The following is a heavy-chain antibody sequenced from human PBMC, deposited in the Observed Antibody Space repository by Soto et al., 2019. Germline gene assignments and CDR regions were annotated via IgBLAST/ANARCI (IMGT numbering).Heavy chain of an antibody. J-gene: IGHJ4*02. Sequence: ASVKVSCKASGYPFTSYYIHWVRQAPGQGLEWMGLINPSGGTTVDPQKFQGRVTMTRDTSTSTVYMELSSLRSEDTAVYYCARDWEFGYWGQGTLVTVSS. D-gene: IGHD3-10*01. V-gene: IGHV1-46*01. CDR2: INPSGGTT. CDR1: GYPFTSYY. CDR3: ARDWEFGY.